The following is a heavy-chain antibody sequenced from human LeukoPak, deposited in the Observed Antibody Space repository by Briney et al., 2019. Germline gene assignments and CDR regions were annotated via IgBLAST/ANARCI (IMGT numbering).Heavy chain of an antibody. Sequence: SVKVSCKASGGTFSSYAISWVRQAPGQGLEWMGRIIPILGIANYAQKFQGRVTITADKSTSTAYMELSSLRSEDTAVYFCARGRHILMVTVNFDYWGQGTLVTVSS. CDR2: IIPILGIA. V-gene: IGHV1-69*04. CDR3: ARGRHILMVTVNFDY. J-gene: IGHJ4*02. CDR1: GGTFSSYA. D-gene: IGHD2-21*02.